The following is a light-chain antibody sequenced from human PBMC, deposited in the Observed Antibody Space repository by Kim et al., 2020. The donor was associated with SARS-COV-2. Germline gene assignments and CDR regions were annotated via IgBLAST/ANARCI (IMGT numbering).Light chain of an antibody. V-gene: IGKV2-28*01. CDR3: MQALQSPLT. Sequence: DIVMTQFPLSLPVTPGEPASISCRSSQSLLYSDGYNYLDWYVQKPGQSPHLLIYLGSNRASGVPDRFSGSGSGTDFTLKISRVEAEDVGVYYCMQALQSPLTFGGGTKVDIK. J-gene: IGKJ4*01. CDR1: QSLLYSDGYNY. CDR2: LGS.